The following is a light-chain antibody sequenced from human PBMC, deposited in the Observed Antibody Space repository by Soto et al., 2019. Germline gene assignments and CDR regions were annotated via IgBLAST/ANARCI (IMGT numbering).Light chain of an antibody. J-gene: IGLJ2*01. CDR2: DVT. CDR3: YSHGNGTTGV. Sequence: QSALTQPASVSGSPGQSITISCTGTSTDVGANNYVSWYQQHPGRAPKVMIYDVTNRPSGVSNRFSGYKSGNTASLTISGLQDEDEADYYCYSHGNGTTGVFGGGTKVTVL. CDR1: STDVGANNY. V-gene: IGLV2-14*03.